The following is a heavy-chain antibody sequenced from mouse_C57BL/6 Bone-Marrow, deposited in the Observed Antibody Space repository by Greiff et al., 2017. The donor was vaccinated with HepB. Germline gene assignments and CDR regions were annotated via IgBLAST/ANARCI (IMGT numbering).Heavy chain of an antibody. CDR1: GYSFTGYY. J-gene: IGHJ3*01. D-gene: IGHD2-5*01. V-gene: IGHV1-42*01. CDR3: ARCGYSNYVWFAY. Sequence: VQLQQSGPELVKPGASVKISCKASGYSFTGYYMNWVKQSPEKSLEWIGEINPSTGGTTYNQKFKAKATLTVDKSSSTAYMQLKSLTSEDSAVYYCARCGYSNYVWFAYWGQGTLVTVSA. CDR2: INPSTGGT.